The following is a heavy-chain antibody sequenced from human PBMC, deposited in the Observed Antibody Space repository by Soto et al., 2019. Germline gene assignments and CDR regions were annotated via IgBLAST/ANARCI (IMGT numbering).Heavy chain of an antibody. V-gene: IGHV1-69*13. CDR2: IIPIFGTP. CDR1: GGSFSSYT. J-gene: IGHJ4*02. CDR3: AREYRSSSGRFDN. Sequence: SVKVSCKASGGSFSSYTISWVRQAPGQGLEWMGGIIPIFGTPSYAQKFQGRVTITADESTSTAYMELSSLRSEDTAVYYCAREYRSSSGRFDNWGQGTLVTVSS. D-gene: IGHD6-6*01.